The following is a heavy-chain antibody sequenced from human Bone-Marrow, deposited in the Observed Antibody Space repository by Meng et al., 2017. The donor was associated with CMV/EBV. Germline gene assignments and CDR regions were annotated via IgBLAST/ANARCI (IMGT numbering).Heavy chain of an antibody. CDR2: ISSSSSYI. CDR1: GFTFSSYS. J-gene: IGHJ4*02. D-gene: IGHD3-22*01. CDR3: AREGYYYDSSGYYYVSWFDY. V-gene: IGHV3-21*01. Sequence: GESLKISCAASGFTFSSYSMNWVRQAPGKGLEWVSSISSSSSYIYYADSVKGRFAISRDNAKNSLYLQMNSLRAEDTAVYYCAREGYYYDSSGYYYVSWFDYWGQGTRVTGSS.